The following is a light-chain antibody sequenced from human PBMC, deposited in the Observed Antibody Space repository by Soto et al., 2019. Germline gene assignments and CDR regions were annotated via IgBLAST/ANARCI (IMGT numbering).Light chain of an antibody. CDR1: QSLLHSNGYNY. V-gene: IGKV2-28*01. Sequence: DIVMSQSPLFLPVTPGEPASISCRSSQSLLHSNGYNYVDWYLQKPGYSPQLLISFGSDRASGVTDRFSGSGSGTDFTLKISRVEPEDIGVYYCMQSLQSPQKFGPGTRVDIK. CDR2: FGS. J-gene: IGKJ3*01. CDR3: MQSLQSPQK.